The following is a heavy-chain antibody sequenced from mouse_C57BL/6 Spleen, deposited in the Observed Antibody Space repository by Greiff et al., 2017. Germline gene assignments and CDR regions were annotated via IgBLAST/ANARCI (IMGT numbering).Heavy chain of an antibody. J-gene: IGHJ1*03. CDR1: GYTFTSYD. V-gene: IGHV1-85*01. CDR3: ARSYYGSSPWYFDV. D-gene: IGHD1-1*01. Sequence: VKLQESGPELVKPGASVKLSCKASGYTFTSYDINWVKQRPGQGLEWIGWIYPRDGSTKYNEKFKGKATLTVDTSSSTAYMELHSLTSEDSAVYFCARSYYGSSPWYFDVWGTGTTVTVSS. CDR2: IYPRDGST.